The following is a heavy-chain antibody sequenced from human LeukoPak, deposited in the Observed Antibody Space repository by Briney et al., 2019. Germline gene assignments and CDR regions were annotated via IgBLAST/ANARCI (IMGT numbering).Heavy chain of an antibody. V-gene: IGHV1-2*02. CDR3: ARVRLKWDHHNWFDP. CDR2: INPNSGGT. Sequence: GASVKVSCKASGYTFTSYGISWVRQAPGQGLEWMGWINPNSGGTNYAQKFQGRVTMTRDTSISTAYMELSRLRSDDTAVYYCARVRLKWDHHNWFDPWGQGTLVTVSS. CDR1: GYTFTSYG. D-gene: IGHD1-26*01. J-gene: IGHJ5*02.